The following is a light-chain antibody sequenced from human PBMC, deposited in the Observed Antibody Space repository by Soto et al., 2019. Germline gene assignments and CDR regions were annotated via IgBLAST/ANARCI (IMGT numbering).Light chain of an antibody. J-gene: IGKJ1*01. V-gene: IGKV3-20*01. CDR2: DAS. CDR1: QSVSSTY. CDR3: QQFSSTPWT. Sequence: EIALTQSPGTLSLSPGDRATLSCRASQSVSSTYLAWYQQKPGRAPRLLIYDASSRATGIPDRFSGSGSGTDFTLTISRLEPEDFAVYYCQQFSSTPWTFGPGTEVEIK.